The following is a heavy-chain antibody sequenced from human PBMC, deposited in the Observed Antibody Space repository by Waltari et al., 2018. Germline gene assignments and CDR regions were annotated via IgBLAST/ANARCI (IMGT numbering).Heavy chain of an antibody. CDR1: GVSISSSPYF. CDR3: SGQERLGPGNYWYFHL. V-gene: IGHV4-39*01. CDR2: VSYSGNT. J-gene: IGHJ2*01. D-gene: IGHD1-1*01. Sequence: QLQLQESGPGLVKPSETLSLTCTVSGVSISSSPYFWAWIRQSPGKGLEWIGSVSYSGNTYYNPSLKRRVTVSVDTSKNQFSLNLTSGTAADTAVYYCSGQERLGPGNYWYFHLWGRGTLVTVSS.